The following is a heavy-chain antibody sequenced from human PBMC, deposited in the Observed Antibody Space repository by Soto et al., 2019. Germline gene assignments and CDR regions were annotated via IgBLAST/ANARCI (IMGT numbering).Heavy chain of an antibody. J-gene: IGHJ4*02. CDR2: IYYSGST. Sequence: SETLSLTCSVSGGSISSYYWSWIRQPPGKGLEWIGYIYYSGSTNYNPSLKSRVTISVDTSKNQFSLKLSSVTAADTAVYYCASGLDTAMVSHYYFDYWGQGTLVTVSS. D-gene: IGHD5-18*01. CDR3: ASGLDTAMVSHYYFDY. CDR1: GGSISSYY. V-gene: IGHV4-59*01.